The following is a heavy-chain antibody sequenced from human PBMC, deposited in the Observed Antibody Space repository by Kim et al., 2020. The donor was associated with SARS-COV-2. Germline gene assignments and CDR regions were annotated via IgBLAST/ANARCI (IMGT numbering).Heavy chain of an antibody. J-gene: IGHJ4*02. CDR2: IYTAGNS. V-gene: IGHV3-53*01. Sequence: GGSLRLSCAASGFSVSNNYMSWVRQAPGKGLEWVSVIYTAGNSYYADSVKGRFTVSRDISKNTLYLHMNSLRAEDTAVYYCARGSSSYDDWGQGTLVTV. CDR3: ARGSSSYDD. D-gene: IGHD6-13*01. CDR1: GFSVSNNY.